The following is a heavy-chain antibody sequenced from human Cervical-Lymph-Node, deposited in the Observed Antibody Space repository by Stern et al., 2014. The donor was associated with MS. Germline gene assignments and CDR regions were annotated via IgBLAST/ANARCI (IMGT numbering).Heavy chain of an antibody. CDR2: IYTSGST. V-gene: IGHV4-61*02. Sequence: QVQLQESGPGLVKPSQTLSLTCTVSGGSISSGSYYWSWIRQPAGKGLEWIGRIYTSGSTNYNPSLKSRVTISVDTSKNPFSLKLSSGTAADTAVYYCARAHPYDFWSGYYDYWGQGTLVTVSS. CDR3: ARAHPYDFWSGYYDY. CDR1: GGSISSGSYY. J-gene: IGHJ4*02. D-gene: IGHD3-3*01.